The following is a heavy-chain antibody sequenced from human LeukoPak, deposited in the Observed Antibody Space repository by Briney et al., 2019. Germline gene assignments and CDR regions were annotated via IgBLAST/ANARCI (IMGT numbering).Heavy chain of an antibody. D-gene: IGHD3-10*01. CDR1: GYSISSGYY. J-gene: IGHJ5*02. Sequence: PSETLSLTCIVSGYSISSGYYWGWIRQPPGKGLEWIGSIYHSGSTYYIPSLKSRVTVSLDTSKNQFSLKLSSVTAADTAVYYCARDSGTTGEVKFDPWGQGTLVTVSS. CDR2: IYHSGST. CDR3: ARDSGTTGEVKFDP. V-gene: IGHV4-38-2*02.